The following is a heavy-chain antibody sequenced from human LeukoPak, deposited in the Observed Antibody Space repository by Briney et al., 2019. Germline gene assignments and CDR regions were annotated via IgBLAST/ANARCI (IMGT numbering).Heavy chain of an antibody. Sequence: SETLSLTCTVSGGSISSYYWSWIRQPPGKGLEWIGYIYYSGSTNYNPSLKSRVTISVDTSKNQFSLKLSSVTATDTAVYYCAREYSSSSGAFDIWGQGTMVTVSS. J-gene: IGHJ3*02. CDR1: GGSISSYY. CDR3: AREYSSSSGAFDI. V-gene: IGHV4-59*01. CDR2: IYYSGST. D-gene: IGHD6-6*01.